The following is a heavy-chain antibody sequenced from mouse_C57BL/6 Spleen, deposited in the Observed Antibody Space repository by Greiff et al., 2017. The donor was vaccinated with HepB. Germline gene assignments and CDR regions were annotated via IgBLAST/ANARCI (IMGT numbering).Heavy chain of an antibody. J-gene: IGHJ4*01. CDR3: ATLPMDY. CDR1: GFTFSDYG. V-gene: IGHV5-17*01. CDR2: ISSGSSTI. Sequence: EVKLVESGGGLVKPGGSLKLSCAASGFTFSDYGMHWVRQAPEKGLEWVAYISSGSSTIYYADTVKGRFTISRDKAKNTLFLQMTSLRSEDTAMYYCATLPMDYWGQGTSVTVSS.